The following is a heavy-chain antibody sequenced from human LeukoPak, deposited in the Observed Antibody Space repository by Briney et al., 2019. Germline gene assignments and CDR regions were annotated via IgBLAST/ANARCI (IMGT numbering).Heavy chain of an antibody. D-gene: IGHD3-10*01. J-gene: IGHJ6*03. CDR1: GYSISSSYY. CDR2: IYYSGST. V-gene: IGHV4-38-2*02. CDR3: ARDRGFMVRGSRRGYDDYYYYMDV. Sequence: SETLSLTCTVSGYSISSSYYWGWIRQPPGKWLEWIGSIYYSGSTYYNPSLKSRVTISVDTSKNQFSLKLSSVTAADTAVYYCARDRGFMVRGSRRGYDDYYYYMDVWGKGTTVTISS.